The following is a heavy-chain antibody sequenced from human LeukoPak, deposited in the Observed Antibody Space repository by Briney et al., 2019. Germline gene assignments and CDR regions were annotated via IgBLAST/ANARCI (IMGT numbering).Heavy chain of an antibody. Sequence: GGSLGLSCAASGFTFSSYAMSWVCQAPGKGLEWVSAISGSGGSTYYADSVKGRFTISRDNSKNTLYLQMNSLRAEDTAVYYCAKDDDFWSGYLDYWGQGTLVTVSS. J-gene: IGHJ4*02. CDR2: ISGSGGST. V-gene: IGHV3-23*01. CDR1: GFTFSSYA. D-gene: IGHD3-3*01. CDR3: AKDDDFWSGYLDY.